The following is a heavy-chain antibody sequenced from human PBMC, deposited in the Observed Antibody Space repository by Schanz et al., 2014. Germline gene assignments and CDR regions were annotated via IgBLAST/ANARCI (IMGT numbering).Heavy chain of an antibody. V-gene: IGHV3-23*01. CDR1: GFTFTTFA. Sequence: EQVLESGGGFVQPGGSLRLSCATSGFTFTTFAMTWVRQAPGKGLEWVSGISDRGDGTNYGDSVKGRFTISRDNAKNTLYLQMNSVRAEASAVYYCTRGSGSRSYGWYYDSWGQGTLVTVSS. D-gene: IGHD3-10*01. CDR3: TRGSGSRSYGWYYDS. CDR2: ISDRGDGT. J-gene: IGHJ4*02.